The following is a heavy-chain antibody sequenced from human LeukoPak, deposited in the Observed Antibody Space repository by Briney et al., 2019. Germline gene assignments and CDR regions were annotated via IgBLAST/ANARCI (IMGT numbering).Heavy chain of an antibody. CDR1: GGSISSYY. J-gene: IGHJ5*02. D-gene: IGHD3-10*01. Sequence: PSETLSLTCTVSGGSISSYYWSWIRQPPGKGLEWIGYVYYSGSTNYNPSLKSRVTISVDTSKNQFSLKLSSVTAADTAVYYCATNYGSGSYYNLNWFDPWGQGTLVTVSS. CDR2: VYYSGST. V-gene: IGHV4-59*01. CDR3: ATNYGSGSYYNLNWFDP.